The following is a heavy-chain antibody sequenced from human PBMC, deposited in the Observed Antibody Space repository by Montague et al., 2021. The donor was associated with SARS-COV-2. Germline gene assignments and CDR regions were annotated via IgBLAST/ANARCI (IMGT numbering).Heavy chain of an antibody. CDR1: GGSISSYY. D-gene: IGHD4-17*01. CDR3: ARYTRQIRLIVFDYGMDV. J-gene: IGHJ6*02. V-gene: IGHV4-59*01. Sequence: SETLSLMCTVSGGSISSYYWSWIRQPPGKGLEWIGYIYYSGSTNYNPSLKSRVTISVDTSKNQFSLKLSSVTAADTAVYYCARYTRQIRLIVFDYGMDVWGQGTTVTVSS. CDR2: IYYSGST.